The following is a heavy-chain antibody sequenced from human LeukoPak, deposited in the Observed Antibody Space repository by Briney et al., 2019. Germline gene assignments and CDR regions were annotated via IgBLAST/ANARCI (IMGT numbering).Heavy chain of an antibody. J-gene: IGHJ4*02. V-gene: IGHV3-74*01. CDR3: AREGRGGYYGFDY. CDR2: INSDGSST. Sequence: PGGSLRLSCAASGFTFSSSWMHWVRQAPGKGLVGVSRINSDGSSTNYADSVKGRFTISRDNAKNTLYLQMNSLRAEDTAVYYCAREGRGGYYGFDYWGQGTLVTVSS. CDR1: GFTFSSSW. D-gene: IGHD3-3*01.